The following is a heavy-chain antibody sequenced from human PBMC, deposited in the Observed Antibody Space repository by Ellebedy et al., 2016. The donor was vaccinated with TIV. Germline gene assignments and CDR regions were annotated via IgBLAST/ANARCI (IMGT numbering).Heavy chain of an antibody. V-gene: IGHV3-21*05. J-gene: IGHJ4*02. CDR1: GFTLSSFS. CDR3: ARSGELDS. CDR2: FSSSGTFI. Sequence: GESLKISCEVSGFTLSSFSMNWVRQAPGKGLEWVSYFSSSGTFIYYADSLKGRFTISRDDARNSLYLQMNSLRAEDTAVYYCARSGELDSWGQGALVTVSS. D-gene: IGHD1-26*01.